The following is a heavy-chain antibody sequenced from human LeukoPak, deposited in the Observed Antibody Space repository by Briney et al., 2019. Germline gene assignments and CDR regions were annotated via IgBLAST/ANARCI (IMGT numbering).Heavy chain of an antibody. CDR1: GDSISSSSYF. Sequence: PSETLSLTCTVSGDSISSSSYFWGWVRQPPGVGLEWIGTIYYSGSTYYNPSLKSRVTMSVDTSKNQFSLKLSSVTAADTAVYYCARSDGYGLVGIWGQGTMVTVSS. V-gene: IGHV4-39*07. CDR3: ARSDGYGLVGI. CDR2: IYYSGST. J-gene: IGHJ3*02. D-gene: IGHD3-10*01.